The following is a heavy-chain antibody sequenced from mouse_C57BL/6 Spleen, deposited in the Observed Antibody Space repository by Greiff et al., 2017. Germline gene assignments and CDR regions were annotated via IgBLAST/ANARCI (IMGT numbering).Heavy chain of an antibody. CDR2: IDPSDSYT. V-gene: IGHV1-69*01. D-gene: IGHD1-1*01. J-gene: IGHJ1*03. Sequence: QVQLQQPGAELVMPGASVKLSCKASGYTFTSYWMHWVKQRPGQGLEWIGEIDPSDSYTNYNQKFKGKSPLTVDKSSSTAYMQLSSLTSEDSAVYYCAREGDYYGSSLSYWYFDVWGTGTTVTVSS. CDR3: AREGDYYGSSLSYWYFDV. CDR1: GYTFTSYW.